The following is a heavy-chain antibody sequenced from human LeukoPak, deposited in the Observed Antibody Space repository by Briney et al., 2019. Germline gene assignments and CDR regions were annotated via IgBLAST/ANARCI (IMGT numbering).Heavy chain of an antibody. Sequence: GGSLRLSCAASGFTFDDYAMHWVRQAPGKGLEWVSPISGDGGSTYYADSVKGRFTISRDNSKNSLYLQMNSLRTEDTALYYCAKDKAGGGSSWYDYWGQGTLVTVSS. D-gene: IGHD6-13*01. V-gene: IGHV3-43*02. CDR1: GFTFDDYA. CDR2: ISGDGGST. J-gene: IGHJ4*02. CDR3: AKDKAGGGSSWYDY.